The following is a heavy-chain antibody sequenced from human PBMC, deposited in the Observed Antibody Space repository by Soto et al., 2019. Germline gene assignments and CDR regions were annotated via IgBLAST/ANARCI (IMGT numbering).Heavy chain of an antibody. CDR3: ARDILAGYQFDY. CDR2: ISSSSSYI. CDR1: GFTFSSYS. D-gene: IGHD3-9*01. Sequence: EVQLVESGGGLVKPGGSLRLSCAASGFTFSSYSMNWVRQAPGKGLEWVSSISSSSSYIYYADSVKGRFTISRDNAKNSLYLRMNSLRAEDTAVYYCARDILAGYQFDYWGQGTLVTVAS. V-gene: IGHV3-21*01. J-gene: IGHJ4*02.